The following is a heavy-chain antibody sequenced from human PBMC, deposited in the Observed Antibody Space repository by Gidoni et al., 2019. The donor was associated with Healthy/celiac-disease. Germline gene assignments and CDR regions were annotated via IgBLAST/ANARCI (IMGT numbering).Heavy chain of an antibody. J-gene: IGHJ6*02. V-gene: IGHV4-61*02. Sequence: QVQLQESGPGLVKPSQTLSLTCTVSGGSISRGSYYWSWIRQPAGKGLEWIGRIYTSGSTNYNPSLKSRVTISVDTSKTQFSLKLSSVTAADTAVYYCARDRADDDYGDYGYYYYGMDVWGQGTTVTVSS. CDR2: IYTSGST. D-gene: IGHD4-17*01. CDR3: ARDRADDDYGDYGYYYYGMDV. CDR1: GGSISRGSYY.